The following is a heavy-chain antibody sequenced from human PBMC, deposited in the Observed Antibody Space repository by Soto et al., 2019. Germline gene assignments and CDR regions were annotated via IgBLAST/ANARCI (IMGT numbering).Heavy chain of an antibody. D-gene: IGHD3-9*01. CDR1: GYTFTSYG. CDR2: ISTHNGDT. Sequence: ASVKVSCKASGYTFTSYGITWVRQAPGQGLEWMGWISTHNGDTNYAQKLQGRVTMTRDKSTSTAYMDLRSLRPDDTAVYYCARGPYYDFLTGPLDYWGQGTLVTVSS. J-gene: IGHJ4*02. CDR3: ARGPYYDFLTGPLDY. V-gene: IGHV1-18*01.